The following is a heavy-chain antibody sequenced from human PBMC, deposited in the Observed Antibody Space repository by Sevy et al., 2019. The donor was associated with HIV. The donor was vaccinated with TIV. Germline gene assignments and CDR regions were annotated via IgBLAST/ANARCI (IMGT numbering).Heavy chain of an antibody. Sequence: SETLSLTCSVSGGSISSGGYFWNWIRQHPGKGLEWIGYIYYSGGTTYNPTLSSRVTISADTAKSHFSLNLKSVTAADTAVSYCARGQDCSGGGCYNIDYRGQGTRVTVSS. CDR3: ARGQDCSGGGCYNIDY. D-gene: IGHD2-15*01. CDR1: GGSISSGGYF. J-gene: IGHJ4*02. V-gene: IGHV4-31*03. CDR2: IYYSGGT.